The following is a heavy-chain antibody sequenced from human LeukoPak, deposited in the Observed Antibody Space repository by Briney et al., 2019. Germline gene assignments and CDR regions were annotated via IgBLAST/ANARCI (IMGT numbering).Heavy chain of an antibody. V-gene: IGHV3-48*03. CDR1: GFTFSSYE. D-gene: IGHD6-19*01. J-gene: IGHJ4*02. CDR2: ISSSGSTI. CDR3: ARPYSSGWYEFDY. Sequence: GGSLRLSCAASGFTFSSYEMKWVRQAPGKGLEWVSYISSSGSTIYYADSVKGRFTISRDNAKNSLYLQMNSLRAEDTAVYYCARPYSSGWYEFDYWGQGTLVTVSS.